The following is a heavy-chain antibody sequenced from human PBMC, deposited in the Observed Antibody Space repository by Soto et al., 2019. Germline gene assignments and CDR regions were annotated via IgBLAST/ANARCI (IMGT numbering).Heavy chain of an antibody. D-gene: IGHD6-13*01. Sequence: PGESLKISCKGSGYSFTSYWISWVRQMPGKGLEWMGRIDPSDSYTNYSPSFQGHVTISADKSISTAYLQWSSLKASDTAMYYCAIRGYKDSSTLGNYGMDVWGQGTTVTVSS. CDR3: AIRGYKDSSTLGNYGMDV. CDR1: GYSFTSYW. V-gene: IGHV5-10-1*01. J-gene: IGHJ6*02. CDR2: IDPSDSYT.